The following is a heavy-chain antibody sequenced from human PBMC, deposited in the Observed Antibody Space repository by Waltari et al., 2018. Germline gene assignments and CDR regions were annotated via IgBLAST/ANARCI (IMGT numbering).Heavy chain of an antibody. Sequence: QLQLQESGPGLVKPSETLSPTCTVSGGSISSSSYYWGWIRKPPGKGLELIGCINYSGHTYYNPSLKSRITISVNTSKNLFSLMLSSVTAADTAVYYGASVLNITIIVPCAFDIWGQGTMVTVSS. V-gene: IGHV4-39*01. CDR1: GGSISSSSYY. CDR2: INYSGHT. CDR3: ASVLNITIIVPCAFDI. D-gene: IGHD3-22*01. J-gene: IGHJ3*02.